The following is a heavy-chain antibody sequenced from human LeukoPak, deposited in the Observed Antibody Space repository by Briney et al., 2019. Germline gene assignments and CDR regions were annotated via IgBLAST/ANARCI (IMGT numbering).Heavy chain of an antibody. CDR3: ARGGGPGNYPLDF. D-gene: IGHD1-7*01. CDR2: IYPRSGGT. CDR1: GYTFTTYY. V-gene: IGHV1-46*01. J-gene: IGHJ4*02. Sequence: ASVKVSCKASGYTFTTYYMHWVRQAPGQGLEWVGLIYPRSGGTTYAQKFQGRVTMTRDTSTSTVYMELRRLKSDDTAVYYCARGGGPGNYPLDFWGQGTLVTVSS.